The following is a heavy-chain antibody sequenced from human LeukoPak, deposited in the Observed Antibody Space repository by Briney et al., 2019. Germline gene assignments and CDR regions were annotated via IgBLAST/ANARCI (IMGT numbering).Heavy chain of an antibody. CDR1: GGTFSSYA. D-gene: IGHD3-9*01. J-gene: IGHJ6*02. CDR2: IIPILGIA. Sequence: SVKVSCKASGGTFSSYAISWVRQVPGQGLEWMGRIIPILGIANYAQKFQGRVTITADKSTSTAYMELSSLRSEDTAVYYCARDRADYDILTGRPYYYYGMDVWGQGTTVTVSS. V-gene: IGHV1-69*04. CDR3: ARDRADYDILTGRPYYYYGMDV.